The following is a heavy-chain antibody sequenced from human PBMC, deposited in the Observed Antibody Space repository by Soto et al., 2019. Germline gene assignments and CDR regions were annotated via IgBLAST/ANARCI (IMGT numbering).Heavy chain of an antibody. V-gene: IGHV1-46*01. J-gene: IGHJ6*02. Sequence: ASVKVSCKASGYTFTSYYMHWVRQAPGQGLEWMGIINPSGGSTSYAQKFQGRVTMTRDTSTSTAYMELSRLRSDDTAVYYCARDKSAVHYYYGSGGQYYYYYGMDVWGQGTTVTVSS. CDR3: ARDKSAVHYYYGSGGQYYYYYGMDV. D-gene: IGHD3-10*01. CDR1: GYTFTSYY. CDR2: INPSGGST.